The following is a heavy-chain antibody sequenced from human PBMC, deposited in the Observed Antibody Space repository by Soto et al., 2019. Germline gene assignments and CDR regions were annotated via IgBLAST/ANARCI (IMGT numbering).Heavy chain of an antibody. J-gene: IGHJ4*02. Sequence: QVQLQESGPGLVKPSETLSLTCTVSGGSVSSGNYYWSWIRQPPGKGLEWIGSISYSGTTTQNPSLKPRVTISVDTSQNQFSLKLSSVTAADTAVYYCARADFWRTFDYWGQGTLVTVSS. CDR3: ARADFWRTFDY. D-gene: IGHD3-3*01. CDR1: GGSVSSGNYY. CDR2: ISYSGTT. V-gene: IGHV4-61*01.